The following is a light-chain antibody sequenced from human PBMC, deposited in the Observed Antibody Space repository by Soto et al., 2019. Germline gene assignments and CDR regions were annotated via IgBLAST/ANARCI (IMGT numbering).Light chain of an antibody. J-gene: IGKJ5*01. Sequence: DIQMTQSPSSLSASIGDSVIITCRASQDIGTYLNWYQHKPGKAPKHLIYAASSLQTGVPSRFTGTGSGTEFTLTIDSLQPEDFATYCCQQSYTTPRITFGQGTRLEIK. V-gene: IGKV1-39*01. CDR3: QQSYTTPRIT. CDR1: QDIGTY. CDR2: AAS.